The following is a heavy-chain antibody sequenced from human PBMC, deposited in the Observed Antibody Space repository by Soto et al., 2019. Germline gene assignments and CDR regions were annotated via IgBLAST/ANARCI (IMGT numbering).Heavy chain of an antibody. J-gene: IGHJ6*02. V-gene: IGHV1-69*13. CDR1: GGTFSSYA. D-gene: IGHD1-26*01. CDR2: IIPIFGTA. Sequence: WASVKVSCKASGGTFSSYAISWVRQAPGQGLEWMGGIIPIFGTANYAQKFQGRVTITADESTSTAYMELSSLRSEDTAVYYCARDIGPDTYYYYGMDVWGQGTTVTVSS. CDR3: ARDIGPDTYYYYGMDV.